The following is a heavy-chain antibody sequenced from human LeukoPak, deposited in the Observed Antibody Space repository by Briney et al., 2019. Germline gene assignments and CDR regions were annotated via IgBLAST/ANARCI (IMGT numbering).Heavy chain of an antibody. V-gene: IGHV4-38-2*02. CDR1: GYSISSGYY. CDR3: VRTTTVRGTYYMDV. CDR2: IYHSGST. Sequence: SETLSLTCTVSGYSISSGYYWGWIRQPPGKGLEWIGSIYHSGSTYYNPSLKSRVTISVDTSKNQFSLKLSSVTAADTAVYYCVRTTTVRGTYYMDVWGKGTTVTISS. D-gene: IGHD3-10*01. J-gene: IGHJ6*03.